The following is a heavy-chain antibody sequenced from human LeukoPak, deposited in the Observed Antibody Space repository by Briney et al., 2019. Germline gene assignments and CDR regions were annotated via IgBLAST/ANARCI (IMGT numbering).Heavy chain of an antibody. V-gene: IGHV1-69*06. CDR2: IIPIFGTA. CDR3: ARAGYSSGWYGY. Sequence: SVKVSCKASGGTFSSYAISWVRQAPGQGLEWMGRIIPIFGTANYAQKFRGRVTITADKSTSTAYMELSSLRSEDTAVYYCARAGYSSGWYGYWGQGTLVTVSS. CDR1: GGTFSSYA. D-gene: IGHD6-19*01. J-gene: IGHJ4*02.